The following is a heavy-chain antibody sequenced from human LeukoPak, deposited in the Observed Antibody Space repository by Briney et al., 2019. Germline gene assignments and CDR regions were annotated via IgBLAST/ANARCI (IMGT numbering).Heavy chain of an antibody. Sequence: SETLSLTCTVTSYSISSGYYWGWIRQPPGKGLEWIGSIYHSGNTYYNPSLKSRLTISLDTSKNQFSLRLSSVTAADTAVYYCARERRDGYKVYFDYWGQGTLVTVSS. CDR3: ARERRDGYKVYFDY. CDR1: SYSISSGYY. V-gene: IGHV4-38-2*02. D-gene: IGHD5-24*01. CDR2: IYHSGNT. J-gene: IGHJ4*02.